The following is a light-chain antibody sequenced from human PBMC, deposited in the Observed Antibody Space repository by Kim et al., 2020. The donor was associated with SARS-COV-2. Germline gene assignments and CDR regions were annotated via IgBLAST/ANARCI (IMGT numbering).Light chain of an antibody. CDR3: QQRNDWPQT. V-gene: IGKV3-11*01. Sequence: LSPGERAPLSCRASQSVGSYLAWYQQKPGQAPRLLIYDASNRATAIPDRFTGSGSGTDFTLTISSLEPEDCAVYFCQQRNDWPQTFGQGTKVEIK. J-gene: IGKJ1*01. CDR2: DAS. CDR1: QSVGSY.